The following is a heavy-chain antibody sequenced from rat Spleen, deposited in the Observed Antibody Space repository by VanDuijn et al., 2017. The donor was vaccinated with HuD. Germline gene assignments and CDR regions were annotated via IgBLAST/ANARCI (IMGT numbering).Heavy chain of an antibody. CDR2: IGPTGVST. V-gene: IGHV5-19*01. Sequence: EVQLVESGGGLVQPGRSLKLSCSVSGLSFSAYGMQWIRQAPTKGLDWVASIGPTGVSTYYRDSVKGRFTIYRDNAKNTLHLQMDSLRSEDTATYYCATMELAHYFDYWGQGVMVTVSS. D-gene: IGHD5-1*01. CDR3: ATMELAHYFDY. CDR1: GLSFSAYG. J-gene: IGHJ2*01.